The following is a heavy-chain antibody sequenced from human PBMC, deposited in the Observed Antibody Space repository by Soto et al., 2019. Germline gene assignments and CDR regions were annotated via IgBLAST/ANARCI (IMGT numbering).Heavy chain of an antibody. J-gene: IGHJ5*02. V-gene: IGHV3-30*18. CDR1: GFTFSSYG. D-gene: IGHD3-10*01. Sequence: PGGSLRLSCAASGFTFSSYGMHWVRQAPGKGLEWVAVISYDGSNKYYADSVKSRFTISRDNSKNTLYLQMNSLRAEDTAVYYCANRRYGSGSYYLWFDPWGQGTLVTVSS. CDR3: ANRRYGSGSYYLWFDP. CDR2: ISYDGSNK.